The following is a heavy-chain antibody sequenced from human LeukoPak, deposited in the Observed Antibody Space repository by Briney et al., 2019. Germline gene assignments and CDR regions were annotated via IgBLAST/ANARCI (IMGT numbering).Heavy chain of an antibody. Sequence: VASVKVSRKASGYTFTGYYMHWVRQAPGQGLEWMGWINPNSGGTNYAQKFQGRVTMTRDTSISTAYMELSRLRSDDTAVYYCASLLGYCSSTSCHDAFDIWGQGTMVTVSS. CDR3: ASLLGYCSSTSCHDAFDI. D-gene: IGHD2-2*01. V-gene: IGHV1-2*02. CDR1: GYTFTGYY. CDR2: INPNSGGT. J-gene: IGHJ3*02.